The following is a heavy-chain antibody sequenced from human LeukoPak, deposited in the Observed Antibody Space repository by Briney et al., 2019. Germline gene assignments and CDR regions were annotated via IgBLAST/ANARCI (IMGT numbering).Heavy chain of an antibody. CDR1: GFTFSSYW. D-gene: IGHD3-22*01. CDR3: ARDPYYYDSSGYSP. J-gene: IGHJ4*02. CDR2: IKEDGSEK. Sequence: TGGSLRLSCAASGFTFSSYWMSWVRQAPGKGLEWVANIKEDGSEKYYVDSVKGRCTISRDNAKNSLHLQMNSLRAEDTAVYYCARDPYYYDSSGYSPWGQGTLVTVSS. V-gene: IGHV3-7*03.